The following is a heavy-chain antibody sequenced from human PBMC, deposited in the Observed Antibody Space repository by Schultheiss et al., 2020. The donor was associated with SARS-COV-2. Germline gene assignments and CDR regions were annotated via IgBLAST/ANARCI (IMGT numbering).Heavy chain of an antibody. CDR3: AGCGIVGATSDAFDI. CDR1: GYTFTSYY. D-gene: IGHD1-26*01. J-gene: IGHJ3*02. CDR2: INPSGGST. V-gene: IGHV1-46*01. Sequence: ASVKVSCKASGYTFTSYYMHWVRQAPGQGLEWMGIINPSGGSTSYAQKFQGRVTITADESTSTAYMELSSLRSEDTAVYYCAGCGIVGATSDAFDIWGQGTMVTVSS.